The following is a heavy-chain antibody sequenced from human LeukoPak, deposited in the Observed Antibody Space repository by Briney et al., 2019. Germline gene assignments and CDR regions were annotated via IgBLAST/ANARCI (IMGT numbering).Heavy chain of an antibody. CDR1: RFTISSYA. J-gene: IGHJ3*02. CDR2: ISGSSGST. D-gene: IGHD5-12*01. Sequence: GGSLRLSCAASRFTISSYAMSWVRQAPGKGLEWVSGISGSSGSTYYADSVKGRFTISRDNSKNTLYLQMNSLRAEDTAVYYCAKRSGSGYRDAFDIWGQGTMVTVSS. CDR3: AKRSGSGYRDAFDI. V-gene: IGHV3-23*01.